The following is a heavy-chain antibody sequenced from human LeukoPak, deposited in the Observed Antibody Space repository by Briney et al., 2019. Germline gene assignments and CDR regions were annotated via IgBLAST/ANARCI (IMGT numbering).Heavy chain of an antibody. J-gene: IGHJ3*02. CDR1: GSSINNYY. D-gene: IGHD2-15*01. V-gene: IGHV4-4*07. CDR2: IYTRGST. CDR3: ARGRYCSADICSGGDAFDI. Sequence: SETLSLTCTVSGSSINNYYWSWIRQPAGKGLEWIGRIYTRGSTNYNPSLKSRVTVPVDTSKNQFSLKLSSVTAADTAVYYCARGRYCSADICSGGDAFDIWGQGTMVSVSS.